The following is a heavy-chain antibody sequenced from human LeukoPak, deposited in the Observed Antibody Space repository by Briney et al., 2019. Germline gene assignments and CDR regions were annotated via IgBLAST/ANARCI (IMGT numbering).Heavy chain of an antibody. CDR2: IWYDGSNK. D-gene: IGHD6-19*01. CDR1: GFTFSSYG. J-gene: IGHJ4*02. V-gene: IGHV3-33*01. CDR3: ARDDGAVAGTVFDY. Sequence: GRSLRLSCAASGFTFSSYGMHWVRQAPGKGLEWVAVIWYDGSNKYYADSVKGRFTISRDNSKNTLYLQMNSLRAEDTAVYYCARDDGAVAGTVFDYWGQGTLVTVSS.